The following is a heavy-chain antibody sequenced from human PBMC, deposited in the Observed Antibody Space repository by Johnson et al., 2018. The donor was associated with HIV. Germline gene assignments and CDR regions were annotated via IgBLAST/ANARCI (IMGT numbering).Heavy chain of an antibody. V-gene: IGHV3-30*02. Sequence: QMLLVESGGDLVQPGGSLRLSCAASGITFSSYGMHWVRQAPGKGLEWVAFIRYDGSNKYYAESVKARFTISRDNSKNTLYLQMNSPSAEDKVVYYCAKPPLITMIVVVADGANAFDIWGQGTMVTVSS. CDR2: IRYDGSNK. D-gene: IGHD3-22*01. CDR3: AKPPLITMIVVVADGANAFDI. CDR1: GITFSSYG. J-gene: IGHJ3*02.